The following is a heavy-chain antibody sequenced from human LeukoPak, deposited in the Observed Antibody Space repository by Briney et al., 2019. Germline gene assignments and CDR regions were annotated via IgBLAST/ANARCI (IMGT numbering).Heavy chain of an antibody. CDR3: ATMVIISSDFDY. CDR2: ISAYNGNT. V-gene: IGHV1-18*01. CDR1: GYTFTSYG. D-gene: IGHD2-21*01. J-gene: IGHJ4*02. Sequence: ASVRVSCKASGYTFTSYGISWVRQAPGQGLEWMGWISAYNGNTNYAQKLQGRVTMTTDTSTSTAYMELRSLRSDDTAVYYCATMVIISSDFDYWGQGTLVTVSS.